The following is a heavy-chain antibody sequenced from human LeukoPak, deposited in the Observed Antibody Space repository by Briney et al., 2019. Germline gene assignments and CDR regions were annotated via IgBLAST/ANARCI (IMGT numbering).Heavy chain of an antibody. V-gene: IGHV3-49*04. CDR3: TRGLYGYSYGYYFDY. D-gene: IGHD5-18*01. CDR1: GFTFSNAW. Sequence: GGSLRLSCAASGFTFSNAWMSWVRQAPGKGLEWVGFIRSKAYGGTTEYAASVKGRFTISRDDSKSIAYLQMNSLKTEDTAVYYCTRGLYGYSYGYYFDYWGQGTLVTVSS. J-gene: IGHJ4*02. CDR2: IRSKAYGGTT.